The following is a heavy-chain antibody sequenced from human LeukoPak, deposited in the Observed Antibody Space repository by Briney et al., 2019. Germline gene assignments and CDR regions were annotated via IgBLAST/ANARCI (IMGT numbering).Heavy chain of an antibody. J-gene: IGHJ6*03. CDR2: INPSGGST. CDR1: GYTFTSYY. D-gene: IGHD5-18*01. Sequence: GASVKVSCKASGYTFTSYYMHRVRQAPGQGLEWMGIINPSGGSTSYAQMFQGRVTMTRDMSTSTVYMVLSSLRSEDTAVYYCARDGGGRGYSPMDVWGKGTTVTVSS. CDR3: ARDGGGRGYSPMDV. V-gene: IGHV1-46*01.